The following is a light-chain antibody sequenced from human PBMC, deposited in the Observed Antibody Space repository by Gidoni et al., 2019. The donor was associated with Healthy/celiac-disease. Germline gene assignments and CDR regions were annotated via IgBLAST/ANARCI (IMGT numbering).Light chain of an antibody. CDR2: AAS. Sequence: DIQMTQSPSSLSASVGDRVTITCRASQSISSYLNWYQQKPGKAPNFLIYAASSLQSGVPSRFSGSGSGTDFTLTISSLQPEDFATYYCQQSYNTLWTFGQGTKVEIK. CDR1: QSISSY. V-gene: IGKV1-39*01. CDR3: QQSYNTLWT. J-gene: IGKJ1*01.